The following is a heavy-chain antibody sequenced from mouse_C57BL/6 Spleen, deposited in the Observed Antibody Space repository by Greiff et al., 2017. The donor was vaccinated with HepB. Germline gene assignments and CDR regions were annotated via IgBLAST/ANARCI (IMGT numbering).Heavy chain of an antibody. J-gene: IGHJ4*01. D-gene: IGHD3-2*02. CDR2: INPNYGTT. Sequence: VQLKQSGPELVKPGASVKISCKASGYSFTDYNMNWVKQSNGKSLEWIGVINPNYGTTSYNQKFKGKATLTVDQSSSTAYMQLNSLTSEDSAVYYCARTDSSGYVRAMDYWGQGTSVTVSS. V-gene: IGHV1-39*01. CDR3: ARTDSSGYVRAMDY. CDR1: GYSFTDYN.